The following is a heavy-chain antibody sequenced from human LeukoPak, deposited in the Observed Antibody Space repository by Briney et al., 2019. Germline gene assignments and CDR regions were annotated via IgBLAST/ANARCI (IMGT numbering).Heavy chain of an antibody. Sequence: SETLSLTCTVSGGSINSYYWSWIRQPPGKGLEWIGFISYSGSTGYRPSLKSRVTISVDTSKNQFSLKLSSVTAADTAVYYCARDNRYFDPSIYYYNGMDVWGQGTTVTVSS. CDR2: ISYSGST. CDR3: ARDNRYFDPSIYYYNGMDV. J-gene: IGHJ6*02. D-gene: IGHD3-9*01. CDR1: GGSINSYY. V-gene: IGHV4-59*12.